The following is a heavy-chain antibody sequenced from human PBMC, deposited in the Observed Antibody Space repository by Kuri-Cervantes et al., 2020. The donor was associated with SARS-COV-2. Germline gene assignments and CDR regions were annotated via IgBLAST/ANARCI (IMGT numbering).Heavy chain of an antibody. Sequence: LRLSCTVSGGSISSSSYYWGWMRQPPGKGLEWIGSIYYSGSTYYNPSLKSRVTISVDTSKNQFSLKLSSVTAADTAVYYCARHARGWYRDDYWGQGTLVTVSS. D-gene: IGHD6-19*01. CDR2: IYYSGST. V-gene: IGHV4-39*01. CDR3: ARHARGWYRDDY. J-gene: IGHJ4*02. CDR1: GGSISSSSYY.